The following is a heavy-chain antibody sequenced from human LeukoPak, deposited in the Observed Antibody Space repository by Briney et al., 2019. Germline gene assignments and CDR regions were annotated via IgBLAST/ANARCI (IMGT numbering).Heavy chain of an antibody. CDR2: IIPIFGTA. D-gene: IGHD2-21*02. V-gene: IGHV1-69*13. CDR3: ASLVVTAKVYYFDY. Sequence: SVKVSCKASGSSYGISWVRQAPGQGLEWMGGIIPIFGTANYAQKFQGRVTITADESTSTAYMELSSLRSEDTAVYYCASLVVTAKVYYFDYWGQGTLVTVSS. CDR1: GSSYG. J-gene: IGHJ4*02.